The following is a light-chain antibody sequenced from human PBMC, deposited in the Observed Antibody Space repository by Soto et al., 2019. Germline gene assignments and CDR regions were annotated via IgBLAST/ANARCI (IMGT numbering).Light chain of an antibody. J-gene: IGKJ5*01. CDR2: TAS. CDR3: HQRSTAGRT. CDR1: RSIRGN. Sequence: APFRSSLFSSVLIRVTITCLASRSIRGNVNWFQQKPGEAPKLLIHTASRLQSGVPSIFSCSGFGTDFILLIYSLSSEAFLPFYGHQRSTAGRTFGEGTRLEIK. V-gene: IGKV1-39*01.